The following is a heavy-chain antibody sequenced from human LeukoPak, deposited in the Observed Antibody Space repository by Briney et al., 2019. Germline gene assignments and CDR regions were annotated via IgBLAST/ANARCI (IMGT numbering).Heavy chain of an antibody. CDR2: INPNSGAT. Sequence: VASVKVSCKASGYTFTGYYMNWVRQAPGQGLEWMGWINPNSGATNYAQKFQGRVTMTRDTSISTTYMELSRLRSDDTAVYYCARDYGSGSYSSEFDYWGQGTLVTVSS. CDR3: ARDYGSGSYSSEFDY. J-gene: IGHJ4*02. D-gene: IGHD3-10*01. V-gene: IGHV1-2*02. CDR1: GYTFTGYY.